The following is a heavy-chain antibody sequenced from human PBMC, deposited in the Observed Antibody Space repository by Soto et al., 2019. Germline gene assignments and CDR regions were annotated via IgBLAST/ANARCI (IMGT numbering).Heavy chain of an antibody. V-gene: IGHV3-21*01. CDR2: ISSGGTYI. Sequence: GGSLRLSCAASGFTFSSYSMNWVRQAPGKGLEWVSSISSGGTYINYADSVKGRFTISRDNAKNSLYLQMNSLRAEDTAVYYCARKNYYGSGMLDYWGQGTLVTVSS. J-gene: IGHJ4*02. CDR1: GFTFSSYS. CDR3: ARKNYYGSGMLDY. D-gene: IGHD3-10*01.